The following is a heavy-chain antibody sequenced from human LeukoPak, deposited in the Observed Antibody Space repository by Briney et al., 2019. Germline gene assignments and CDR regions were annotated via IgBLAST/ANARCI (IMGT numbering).Heavy chain of an antibody. CDR3: AREGGVPADRHFDY. Sequence: ASVKVSCKASGYTFTGHYMHWVRQAPGQGLEWMGWINPNSGGTNYAQKFQGRVTMARDTSISTAYMELSRLRSDDTAVYYCAREGGVPADRHFDYWGQGTLVTVSS. V-gene: IGHV1-2*02. J-gene: IGHJ4*02. CDR1: GYTFTGHY. D-gene: IGHD2-2*01. CDR2: INPNSGGT.